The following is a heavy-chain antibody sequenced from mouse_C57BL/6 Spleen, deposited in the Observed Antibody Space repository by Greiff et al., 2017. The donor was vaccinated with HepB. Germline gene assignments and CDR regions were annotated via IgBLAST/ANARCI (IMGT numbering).Heavy chain of an antibody. CDR2: IYPGDGDT. V-gene: IGHV1-80*01. CDR3: ARHYGSSYEGYFDY. CDR1: GYAFSSYW. Sequence: VQLQQSGAELVKPGASVKISCKASGYAFSSYWMNWVKQRPGKGLEWIGQIYPGDGDTNYNGKFKGKATLTADKSSSTAYMKLSSLTSEDSAVYFCARHYGSSYEGYFDYWGQGTTLTVSS. J-gene: IGHJ2*01. D-gene: IGHD1-1*01.